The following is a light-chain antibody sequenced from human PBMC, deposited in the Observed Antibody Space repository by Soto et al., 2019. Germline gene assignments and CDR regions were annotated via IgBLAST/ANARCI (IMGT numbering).Light chain of an antibody. J-gene: IGKJ4*01. Sequence: EVVLTQSPATLSLSLGERATLSCTASQSVSSHLAWYQQKPGQAPRLLIYDASNRATGIPARFSGSGPGTDLTLSISSLEPEDFAVYYCQQRDKWPVTFGGGTKVEFK. CDR2: DAS. CDR1: QSVSSH. CDR3: QQRDKWPVT. V-gene: IGKV3-11*01.